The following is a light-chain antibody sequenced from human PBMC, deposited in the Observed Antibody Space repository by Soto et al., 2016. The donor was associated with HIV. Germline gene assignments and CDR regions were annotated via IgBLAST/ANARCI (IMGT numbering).Light chain of an antibody. Sequence: SYVLTQPPSVSVALGETATITCGGANIETESVHWYQQKAGLAPVLVLYDDSARPSGIPERFSGSNSGNMASLTITRVEAGDEADYYCQVRHSRKDPVIFGGGTTLTVL. CDR2: DDS. J-gene: IGLJ2*01. CDR1: NIETES. CDR3: QVRHSRKDPVI. V-gene: IGLV3-21*02.